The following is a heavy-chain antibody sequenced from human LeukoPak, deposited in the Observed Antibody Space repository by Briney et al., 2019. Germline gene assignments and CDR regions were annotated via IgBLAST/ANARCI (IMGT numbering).Heavy chain of an antibody. V-gene: IGHV3-30-3*01. CDR3: ARGDAYYDSSGYYPTLGY. Sequence: QPGGSLRLSCAASGFTFSGYPIHWVRQAPGKGLEWVAVISYDGSNKYYADSVKGRFTISRDNSKNTLYLQMNSLRAEDTAVYYCARGDAYYDSSGYYPTLGYWGQGTLVTVSS. D-gene: IGHD3-22*01. J-gene: IGHJ4*02. CDR1: GFTFSGYP. CDR2: ISYDGSNK.